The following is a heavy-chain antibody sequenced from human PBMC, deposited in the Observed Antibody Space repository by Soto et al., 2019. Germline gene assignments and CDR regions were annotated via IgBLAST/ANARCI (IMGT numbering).Heavy chain of an antibody. D-gene: IGHD1-26*01. CDR1: GYTFTSYA. J-gene: IGHJ4*02. Sequence: GASVKVSCKASGYTFTSYAMHWVRQAPGQRLEWMGWINAGSGNTKYSQKFQGRVTITRDTSASTAYMELSSLRSEDTAVYYCARGVPTDTSGSYTFDYWGQGTLVTVSS. CDR3: ARGVPTDTSGSYTFDY. V-gene: IGHV1-3*01. CDR2: INAGSGNT.